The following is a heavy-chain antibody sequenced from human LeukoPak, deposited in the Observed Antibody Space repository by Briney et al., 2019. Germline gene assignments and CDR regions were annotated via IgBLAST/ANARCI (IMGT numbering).Heavy chain of an antibody. CDR3: VRDSSKYYYDSSGYYHDY. D-gene: IGHD3-22*01. CDR2: INSDGSEG. CDR1: GFTFSGFW. Sequence: GGSLRLSCAVSGFTFSGFWMSWSRQAPGKGLEWVASINSDGSEGYYADVVKGRFTISRDNAKNSLYLQINSLRAEDTAVYYCVRDSSKYYYDSSGYYHDYWGQGTLVTVSS. J-gene: IGHJ4*02. V-gene: IGHV3-7*03.